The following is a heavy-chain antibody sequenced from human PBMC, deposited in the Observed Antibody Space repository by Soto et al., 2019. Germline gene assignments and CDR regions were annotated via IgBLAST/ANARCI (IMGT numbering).Heavy chain of an antibody. CDR3: ARRGTLGGTFDY. CDR1: GASISSTY. J-gene: IGHJ4*02. V-gene: IGHV6-1*01. CDR2: TYYRSKNYN. D-gene: IGHD1-26*01. Sequence: SETLSLTCFVSGASISSTYWWSWVRQTPSRGLEWLGRTYYRSKNYNDYSVSVKSRITIIPDTSKNQFSLQLNSVTPEDTAVYYCARRGTLGGTFDYWGQGILVTVSS.